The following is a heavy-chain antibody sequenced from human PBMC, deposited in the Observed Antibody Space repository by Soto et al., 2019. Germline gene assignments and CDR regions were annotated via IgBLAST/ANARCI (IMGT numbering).Heavy chain of an antibody. Sequence: EVQLLESGGGLVQRGGSLRLSCTASGFTFSDHAMTWVRQAPGKGLEWLSGISGGGSGAYYADSVKGRFTVSRANSNNTLFLQKDSLRVEDTAVYYCAIDLWWYTHWGQGTLVTVSS. CDR1: GFTFSDHA. V-gene: IGHV3-23*01. CDR2: ISGGGSGA. CDR3: AIDLWWYTH. J-gene: IGHJ4*02. D-gene: IGHD2-15*01.